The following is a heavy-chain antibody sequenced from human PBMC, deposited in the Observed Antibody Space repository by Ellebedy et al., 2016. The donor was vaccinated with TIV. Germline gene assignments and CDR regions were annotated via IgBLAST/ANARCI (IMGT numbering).Heavy chain of an antibody. CDR3: ERRGSYGDYAVQINSWFDT. CDR2: IYQDGGVQ. CDR1: GFSFRSYW. J-gene: IGHJ5*02. Sequence: PGGSLRLSCAASGFSFRSYWMSWVRQAPGKGLEWVANIYQDGGVQYYVDSVKGRFTISRDNADNSLFLQMNSLRAEDTAVYYCERRGSYGDYAVQINSWFDTWGRGTLVAVSS. D-gene: IGHD4-17*01. V-gene: IGHV3-7*01.